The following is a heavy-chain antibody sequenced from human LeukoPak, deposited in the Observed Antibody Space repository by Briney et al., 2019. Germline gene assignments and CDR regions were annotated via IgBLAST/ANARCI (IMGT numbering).Heavy chain of an antibody. CDR1: GFTFSNYS. D-gene: IGHD6-13*01. Sequence: GGSLRLSCEASGFTFSNYSMNWVRQAPGKGLEWVSSISSSSSYIYYADSVKGRFTISRDNAKNSLYLQMNSLRAEDTAVYYCARVSSSSSPLDPWGQGTLVTVSS. J-gene: IGHJ5*02. CDR3: ARVSSSSSPLDP. V-gene: IGHV3-21*01. CDR2: ISSSSSYI.